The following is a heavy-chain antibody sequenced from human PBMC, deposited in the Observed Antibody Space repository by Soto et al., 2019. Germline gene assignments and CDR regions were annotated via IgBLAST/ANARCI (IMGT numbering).Heavy chain of an antibody. CDR2: IYYSGSS. D-gene: IGHD5-12*01. CDR1: GGSISTYY. CDR3: ARRGIKYPRVYYGMDV. Sequence: PSETLSLTCTVSGGSISTYYWNWMRQPPGKGLEWIGYIYYSGSSNYNPSLQSRVTISVDTSKNQFSLKLSSVTAADTAVYYCARRGIKYPRVYYGMDVWGQGTTVTVSS. J-gene: IGHJ6*02. V-gene: IGHV4-59*12.